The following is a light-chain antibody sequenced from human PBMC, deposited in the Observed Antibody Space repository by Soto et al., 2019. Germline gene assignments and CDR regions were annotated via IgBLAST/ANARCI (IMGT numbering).Light chain of an antibody. CDR1: QGIRND. Sequence: IQMTQSPSSLSASVGDRVTITCRASQGIRNDLGWYQQKPGKAPKLLIYAASSRATGIPDRFSGSGSGTDFTLTISRLETEDFAVFYCQQYGTSEIIFGQGTRLEIK. J-gene: IGKJ5*01. CDR2: AAS. V-gene: IGKV1-17*01. CDR3: QQYGTSEII.